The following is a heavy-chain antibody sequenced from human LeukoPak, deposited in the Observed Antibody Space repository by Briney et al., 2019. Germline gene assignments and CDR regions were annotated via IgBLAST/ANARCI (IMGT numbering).Heavy chain of an antibody. J-gene: IGHJ4*02. V-gene: IGHV3-11*01. CDR3: ASELVSSSSALSFDY. Sequence: PGGSLRLSCAASGFTFSDYYMSWIRQAPGKGLEWVSYISSSGSTIYYADSVKGRFTISRDNAKNSLYPQMNSLRAEDTAVYYCASELVSSSSALSFDYWGQGTLVTVSS. CDR2: ISSSGSTI. D-gene: IGHD6-6*01. CDR1: GFTFSDYY.